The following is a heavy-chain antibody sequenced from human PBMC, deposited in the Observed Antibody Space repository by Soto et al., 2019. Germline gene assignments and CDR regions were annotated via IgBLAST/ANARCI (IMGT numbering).Heavy chain of an antibody. D-gene: IGHD2-21*02. Sequence: QVQLVQSGAEEKKPGASVKVSCKASGYTFTSYAMHWVRQAPGQRLEWMGWINAGNGNTKYSQKFQGRVTITRDTXXXXXYMXXXXLRSXXTXXXYCARSIVVVTALDYWGQGTLVTVSS. J-gene: IGHJ4*02. CDR2: INAGNGNT. CDR1: GYTFTSYA. V-gene: IGHV1-3*05. CDR3: ARSIVVVTALDY.